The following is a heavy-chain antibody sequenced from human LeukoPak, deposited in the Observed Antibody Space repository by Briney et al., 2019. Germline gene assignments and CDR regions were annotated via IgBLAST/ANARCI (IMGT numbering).Heavy chain of an antibody. Sequence: QTGGSLRLSCAASGFTFDDYAMHWVRQAPGKGLEWVSLITWDGGSTYYADSVKGRFTISRDNSKNSLYLQMSSLRAEDTAFYYCAKDIYTTNWYPHGGVMDVWGKGTTVTVTS. CDR2: ITWDGGST. CDR1: GFTFDDYA. J-gene: IGHJ6*04. D-gene: IGHD6-13*01. V-gene: IGHV3-43D*03. CDR3: AKDIYTTNWYPHGGVMDV.